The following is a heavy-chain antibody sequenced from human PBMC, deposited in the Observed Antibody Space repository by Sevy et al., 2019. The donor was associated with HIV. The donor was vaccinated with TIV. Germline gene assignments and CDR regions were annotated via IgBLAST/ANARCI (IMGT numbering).Heavy chain of an antibody. CDR2: INWNSVTI. D-gene: IGHD4-17*01. CDR1: GFILDAYA. Sequence: GGSLRLSCAASGFILDAYAMHWVRQAPGKGLEWVSSINWNSVTIDYADSVKGRFTISRDNAENSLYMQMNSLRAEDTALYYCAKDMSQFDYDAWAIFDIWGQGTMVTVSS. CDR3: AKDMSQFDYDAWAIFDI. J-gene: IGHJ3*02. V-gene: IGHV3-9*01.